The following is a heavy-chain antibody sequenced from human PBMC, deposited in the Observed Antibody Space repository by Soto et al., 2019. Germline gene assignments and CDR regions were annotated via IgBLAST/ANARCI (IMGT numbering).Heavy chain of an antibody. J-gene: IGHJ6*03. D-gene: IGHD4-4*01. Sequence: QVPLVQSGAEVKKPGASVKVSCKASGYTFTSYDINWVRQATGQGLEWMGWMNPNSGNTGYAQKFQGRVTMTRNTSISTAYMELSSLRSEDTAVYYCARGMTTVMGAYYYYYMDVWGKGTTVTVSS. CDR1: GYTFTSYD. V-gene: IGHV1-8*01. CDR3: ARGMTTVMGAYYYYYMDV. CDR2: MNPNSGNT.